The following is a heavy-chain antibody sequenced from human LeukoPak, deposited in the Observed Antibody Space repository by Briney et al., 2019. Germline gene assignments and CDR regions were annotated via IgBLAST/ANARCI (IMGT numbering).Heavy chain of an antibody. CDR3: ARSDSSSSLVLGSYYGMDV. D-gene: IGHD6-6*01. CDR1: GGSMSSSSYY. Sequence: SETLSLTCTVSGGSMSSSSYYWVWIRQSPGKGLEWIGTIYYSGSTYYNPSLKSRVTISVDTSKHQFSLQLSSVTAADTAVYYCARSDSSSSLVLGSYYGMDVWGQGTTVTVSS. V-gene: IGHV4-39*01. J-gene: IGHJ6*02. CDR2: IYYSGST.